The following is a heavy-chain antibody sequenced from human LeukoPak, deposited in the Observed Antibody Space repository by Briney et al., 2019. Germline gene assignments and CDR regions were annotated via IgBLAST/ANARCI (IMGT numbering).Heavy chain of an antibody. CDR2: INPNSGGT. Sequence: VASVKVSCKASGYTFTGYYMHWVRQAPGQGLEWMGRINPNSGGTNYAQKFQGRVTMTRDTSISTAYMELSRLRSDDTAVYYCARAYYYDSSGYFGELDYWGQGTLVTVSS. D-gene: IGHD3-22*01. CDR3: ARAYYYDSSGYFGELDY. V-gene: IGHV1-2*06. J-gene: IGHJ4*02. CDR1: GYTFTGYY.